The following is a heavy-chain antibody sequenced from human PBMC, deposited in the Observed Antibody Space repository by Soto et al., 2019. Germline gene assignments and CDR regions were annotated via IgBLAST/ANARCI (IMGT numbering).Heavy chain of an antibody. CDR1: GFTFSSYG. J-gene: IGHJ4*02. CDR3: ARGRPYYDSSGYYYDFDY. Sequence: SGGSLRLSCAASGFTFSSYGMHWVRQAPGKGLEWVAVISYDGSNKYYADSVKGRFTISRDNSKNTLYLQMDSLRAEDTAVYYCARGRPYYDSSGYYYDFDYWGQGTLVTVSS. V-gene: IGHV3-30*03. CDR2: ISYDGSNK. D-gene: IGHD3-22*01.